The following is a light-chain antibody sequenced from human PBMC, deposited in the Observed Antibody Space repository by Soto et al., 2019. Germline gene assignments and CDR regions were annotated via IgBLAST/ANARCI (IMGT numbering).Light chain of an antibody. CDR1: GSDVGGYKY. CDR3: SSYTSINTRV. Sequence: QSVLTQPASVSGSPEQSITISCTGTGSDVGGYKYVSWYQQHPGKVPNLMIYEVSNRPSGVSNRFSGSKSGNTAFLTISGLQAEDEADYYCSSYTSINTRVFGGGTKLTVL. V-gene: IGLV2-14*01. CDR2: EVS. J-gene: IGLJ2*01.